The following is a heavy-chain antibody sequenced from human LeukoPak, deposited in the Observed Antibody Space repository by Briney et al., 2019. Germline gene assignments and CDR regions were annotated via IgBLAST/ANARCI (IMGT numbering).Heavy chain of an antibody. CDR3: ARGTHGSGSCYRDYYFDY. D-gene: IGHD3-10*01. V-gene: IGHV3-30*02. CDR2: LRYDETTK. CDR1: GFTFSNFG. J-gene: IGHJ4*02. Sequence: TGGSLRLSCAASGFTFSNFGMNWVRQSPGKGLEWLAFLRYDETTKNYADSVKGRFTISRDNSKNTLFLQMNSLRAEDTAVYYCARGTHGSGSCYRDYYFDYWGQGTLVTVSS.